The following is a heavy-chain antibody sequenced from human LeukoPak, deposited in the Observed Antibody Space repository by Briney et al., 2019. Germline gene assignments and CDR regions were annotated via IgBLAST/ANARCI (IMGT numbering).Heavy chain of an antibody. CDR2: ISSSGGTI. D-gene: IGHD6-13*01. V-gene: IGHV3-11*04. Sequence: GGSLRLSCAASGFTFSDYYMSWIRQAPGKGLEGVSYISSSGGTIYYADSVKGRFTISRDNAKNSLYLQMNSLRAEDTAVYYCARAKSTAAAGTIYYYYMDVWGKGTTVTISS. CDR1: GFTFSDYY. CDR3: ARAKSTAAAGTIYYYYMDV. J-gene: IGHJ6*03.